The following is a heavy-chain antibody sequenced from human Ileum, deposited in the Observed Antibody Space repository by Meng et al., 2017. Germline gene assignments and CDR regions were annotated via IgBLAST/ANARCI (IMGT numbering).Heavy chain of an antibody. J-gene: IGHJ4*02. V-gene: IGHV3-33*01. D-gene: IGHD2-21*02. Sequence: CVRQAPGKGLEWVALIWFDGSHKYYLHSVKGRFTVSRDNSKNTVSLQMSSLRPEAVVTAIKYRGQGTLVTVSS. CDR3: Y. CDR2: IWFDGSHK.